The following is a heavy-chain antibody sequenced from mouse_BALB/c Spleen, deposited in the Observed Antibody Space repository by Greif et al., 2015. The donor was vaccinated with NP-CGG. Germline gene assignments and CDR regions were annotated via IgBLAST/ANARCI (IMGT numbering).Heavy chain of an antibody. CDR2: IDPENGDT. J-gene: IGHJ4*01. D-gene: IGHD2-2*01. CDR1: GFNIKDYY. V-gene: IGHV14-4*02. Sequence: EVQLVESGAELVRSGASVKLSCTASGFNIKDYYMHWVKQRPEQGLEWIGWIDPENGDTEYAPKFQGKATMTADTSSNTAYLQLSSLTSEDTAVYYCNGVYYGYDEGYAMDYWGQGTSVTVSS. CDR3: NGVYYGYDEGYAMDY.